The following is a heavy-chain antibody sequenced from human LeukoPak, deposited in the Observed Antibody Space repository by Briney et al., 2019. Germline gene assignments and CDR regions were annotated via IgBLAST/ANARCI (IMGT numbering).Heavy chain of an antibody. D-gene: IGHD1-26*01. CDR1: GFTFSSYG. J-gene: IGHJ4*02. CDR2: IWSDGSNK. V-gene: IGHV3-33*01. CDR3: ARGSGSFSGGFDY. Sequence: PGRSLRLSCAASGFTFSSYGMHWVRQTPGKGLEWMAVIWSDGSNKHYADSVKGRFTISRDNSKNTLYLQMNSLRAEDTAVYYCARGSGSFSGGFDYWGQGTLVTVSS.